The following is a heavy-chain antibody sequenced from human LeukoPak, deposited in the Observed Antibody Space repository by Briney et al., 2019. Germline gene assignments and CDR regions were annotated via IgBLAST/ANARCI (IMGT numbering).Heavy chain of an antibody. Sequence: SETLSLTCSVSGGSISTYYWSWIRQPPGKGPEWIGYMYYNSGSTNYNPSLKSRVIMSADTSKNQFSLKLSSVTAADTAVYYCARGVTGFDSWGQGTLVTVYS. J-gene: IGHJ4*02. CDR2: MYYNSGST. CDR3: ARGVTGFDS. V-gene: IGHV4-59*12. CDR1: GGSISTYY.